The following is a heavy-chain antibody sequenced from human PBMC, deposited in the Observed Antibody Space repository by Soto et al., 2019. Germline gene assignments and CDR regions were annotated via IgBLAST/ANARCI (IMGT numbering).Heavy chain of an antibody. Sequence: ASVKVSCKASGYTFIDYYIHWVRQAPGQGLEWMGWINPNSGGTNYAQKFQGRVTMTRDTSISTAYMELSRLRSDDTAVYYCAKVLGYGGNSAGYWGQGTLVTAPQ. J-gene: IGHJ4*02. CDR3: AKVLGYGGNSAGY. V-gene: IGHV1-2*02. CDR2: INPNSGGT. CDR1: GYTFIDYY. D-gene: IGHD4-17*01.